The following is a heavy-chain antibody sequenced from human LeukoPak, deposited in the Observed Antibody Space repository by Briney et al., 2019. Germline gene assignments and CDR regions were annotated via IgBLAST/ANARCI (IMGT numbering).Heavy chain of an antibody. D-gene: IGHD6-13*01. Sequence: GESLKISCKGSGYTFTTHWIGWVRQMPGKGLEWMGIIYPGDSDPRYSPSFQGQVTISADTSISTAYVQWSSLKASDSAMYYCVRHGLGSSWFGFDYWGQGTLVTVSS. CDR1: GYTFTTHW. J-gene: IGHJ4*02. CDR3: VRHGLGSSWFGFDY. CDR2: IYPGDSDP. V-gene: IGHV5-51*01.